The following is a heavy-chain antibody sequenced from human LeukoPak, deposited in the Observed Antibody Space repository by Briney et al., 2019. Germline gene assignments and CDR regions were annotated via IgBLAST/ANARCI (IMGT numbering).Heavy chain of an antibody. D-gene: IGHD6-6*01. Sequence: GGSLRLSCAASGFTFSNYAMYWVRQAPGKGLEWVAVISYDGSNTYYADSVKGRFTISRDNSKNTLYLQMNSLRAEDTAVYYCAREGATVRIAARTPQNWFDPWGQGTLVTVSS. J-gene: IGHJ5*02. CDR2: ISYDGSNT. CDR3: AREGATVRIAARTPQNWFDP. CDR1: GFTFSNYA. V-gene: IGHV3-30-3*01.